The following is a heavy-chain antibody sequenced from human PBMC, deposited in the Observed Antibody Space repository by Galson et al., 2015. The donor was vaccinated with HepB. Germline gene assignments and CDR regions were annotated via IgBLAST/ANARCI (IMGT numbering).Heavy chain of an antibody. V-gene: IGHV4-39*07. CDR2: VLSSGST. CDR1: GAFISRSSYY. CDR3: VRGQGGYSEYGLNWFDP. J-gene: IGHJ5*02. D-gene: IGHD5-12*01. Sequence: TLSLTCSVSGAFISRSSYYWGWIRQPPGKGLEWIGSVLSSGSTYYNPSLRSRVSMSVDTSKNQFSMRLFSVTTADTAVYYCVRGQGGYSEYGLNWFDPWGQGILVTVSS.